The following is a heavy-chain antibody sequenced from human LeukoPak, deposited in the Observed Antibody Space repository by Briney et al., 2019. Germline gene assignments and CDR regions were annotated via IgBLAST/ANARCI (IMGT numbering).Heavy chain of an antibody. CDR1: GYTFTGYY. Sequence: ASVKVSCKASGYTFTGYYMHWVRQAPGQGLEWMGIINPSGGSTSYAQKFQGRVTMTRDMSTSTVYMELSGLRSEDTAVYYCAREPSVYYDSSGYYDGGFDYWGQGTLVTVSS. J-gene: IGHJ4*02. D-gene: IGHD3-22*01. V-gene: IGHV1-46*01. CDR2: INPSGGST. CDR3: AREPSVYYDSSGYYDGGFDY.